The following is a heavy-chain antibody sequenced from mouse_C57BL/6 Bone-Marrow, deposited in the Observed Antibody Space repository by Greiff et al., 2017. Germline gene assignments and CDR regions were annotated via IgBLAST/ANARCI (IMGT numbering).Heavy chain of an antibody. J-gene: IGHJ2*01. CDR2: INPSSGYT. Sequence: QVQLQQSGAELARPGASVTMSCTASGYTFTSYTMHWVQQRPGQGLEWIGYINPSSGYTKYNQKFKDKATLTADKSSSTAYMQLSSLTSEDAAVYYCAYYGSKGYWGQGTTLTVSS. V-gene: IGHV1-4*01. CDR3: AYYGSKGY. CDR1: GYTFTSYT. D-gene: IGHD1-1*01.